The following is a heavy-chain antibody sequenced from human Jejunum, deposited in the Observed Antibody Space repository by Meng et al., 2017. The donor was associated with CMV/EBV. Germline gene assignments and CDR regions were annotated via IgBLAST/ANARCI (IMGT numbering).Heavy chain of an antibody. J-gene: IGHJ5*02. V-gene: IGHV3-23*01. Sequence: TGFSFSAYVISWVRQAPGKGLEWVSAISGSGGTTYYADSVKGRFTISRDNSKSTMYLQMNSLRAEDTAVYFCARAHDILTGYVFDPWGQGTLVTVSS. CDR1: GFSFSAYV. CDR3: ARAHDILTGYVFDP. CDR2: ISGSGGTT. D-gene: IGHD3-9*01.